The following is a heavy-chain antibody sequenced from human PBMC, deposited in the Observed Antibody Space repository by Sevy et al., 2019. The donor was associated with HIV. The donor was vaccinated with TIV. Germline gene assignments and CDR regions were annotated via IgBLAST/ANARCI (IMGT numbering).Heavy chain of an antibody. J-gene: IGHJ6*02. D-gene: IGHD2-8*02. V-gene: IGHV3-15*01. Sequence: GESLRLSCAASGFTFSNAWMSWVRQAPGKGLEWVGRIKSKTDGGTTDYVAPVKGRFTISRDDSKNTLFLQMNSLKTEDTAVYYCSTDPIIVLLVTDGMDVWGQGTTVTVSS. CDR3: STDPIIVLLVTDGMDV. CDR2: IKSKTDGGTT. CDR1: GFTFSNAW.